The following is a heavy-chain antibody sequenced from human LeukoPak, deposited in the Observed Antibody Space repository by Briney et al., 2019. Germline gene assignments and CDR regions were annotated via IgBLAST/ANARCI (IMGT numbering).Heavy chain of an antibody. CDR1: GFTFSSYA. V-gene: IGHV3-23*01. Sequence: PGGSLRLSCAASGFTFSSYAMSWVRQAPGKGLEWVSAISGSGGSTYYADSVKGRFTISRDNSKNTLYLQMNSLRAEDTSVYYCAIAHRYCSGGSCYYFDTWGHGDLVTVSS. J-gene: IGHJ4*03. D-gene: IGHD2-15*01. CDR2: ISGSGGST. CDR3: AIAHRYCSGGSCYYFDT.